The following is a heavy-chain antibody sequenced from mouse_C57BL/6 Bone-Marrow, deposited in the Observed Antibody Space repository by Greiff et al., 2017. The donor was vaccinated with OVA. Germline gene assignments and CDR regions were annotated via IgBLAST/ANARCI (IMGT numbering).Heavy chain of an antibody. CDR3: ARGGYYGSSPYYYAMDY. CDR1: GFTFSDYY. CDR2: INYDGSST. V-gene: IGHV5-16*01. J-gene: IGHJ4*01. D-gene: IGHD1-1*01. Sequence: EVKLMESEGGLVQPGSSMKLSCTASGFTFSDYYMAWVRQVPEKGLEWVANINYDGSSTYYLDSLKSRFIISRDNAKNILYLQMSSLKSEDTATYYCARGGYYGSSPYYYAMDYWGQGTSVTVSS.